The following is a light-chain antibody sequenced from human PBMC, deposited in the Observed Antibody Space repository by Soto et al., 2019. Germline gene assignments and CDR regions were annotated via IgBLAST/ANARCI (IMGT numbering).Light chain of an antibody. CDR1: GGAVSAFHF. CDR2: EGS. V-gene: IGLV2-14*01. J-gene: IGLJ1*01. CDR3: ASHTSTSKYL. Sequence: QSALTQPASVAGSPGQSITISGTGPGGAVSAFHFVSLYQQHPGKAPRVIIYEGSNRPSGVSSPFSGSKAGNTASLVISGLQSDDEADYYCASHTSTSKYLFGTGTTFTV.